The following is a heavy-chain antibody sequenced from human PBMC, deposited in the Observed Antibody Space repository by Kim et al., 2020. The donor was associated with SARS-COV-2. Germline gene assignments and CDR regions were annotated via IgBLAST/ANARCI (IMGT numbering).Heavy chain of an antibody. CDR2: IRTKPNSYAT. D-gene: IGHD5-12*01. J-gene: IGHJ5*02. CDR1: GFTFSGSA. V-gene: IGHV3-73*01. CDR3: ASKGDVYDHDH. Sequence: GSLRLSCAASGFTFSGSAVHWVRQPSGKGLEWVGRIRTKPNSYATTYAASVRGRFTFSRDDSKNTAYLQMNSLRVDDTAVYYCASKGDVYDHDHWGRGTLVTVSS.